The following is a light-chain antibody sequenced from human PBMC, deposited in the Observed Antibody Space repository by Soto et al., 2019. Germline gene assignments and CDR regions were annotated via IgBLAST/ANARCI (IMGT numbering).Light chain of an antibody. CDR2: EGS. V-gene: IGLV2-23*01. CDR3: CSYAGSSISYV. Sequence: QSALTQPASVSGSPGQSITISCTGTSSDVGSYNLVSWYQQHPGKAPKLMIYEGSKRPSGVSNRFSGSKSGNTASLTISGLQAEDEADYYCCSYAGSSISYVFGTGTKVTDL. CDR1: SSDVGSYNL. J-gene: IGLJ1*01.